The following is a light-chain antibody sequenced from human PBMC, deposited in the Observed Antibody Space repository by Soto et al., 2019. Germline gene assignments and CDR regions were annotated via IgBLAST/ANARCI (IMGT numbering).Light chain of an antibody. CDR1: QSVSSN. V-gene: IGKV3-15*01. CDR3: QQYNDWPYT. CDR2: DAS. Sequence: EIVMTQFPATLSVSPGERATLSCRASQSVSSNLAWYQQKPGQAPRLLIYDASTRATGIPARFSGSGSGTEFTLTISSLQSEDFAVYYCQQYNDWPYTFGQGTKLEIK. J-gene: IGKJ2*01.